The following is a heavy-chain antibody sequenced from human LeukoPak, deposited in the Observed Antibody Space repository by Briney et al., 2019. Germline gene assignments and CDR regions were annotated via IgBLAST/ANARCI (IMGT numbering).Heavy chain of an antibody. D-gene: IGHD3-10*01. CDR1: GFTFSSYS. CDR3: ARELGSIDY. J-gene: IGHJ4*02. V-gene: IGHV4-34*01. Sequence: PGGSLRLSCAASGFTFSSYSMNWVRQPPGKGLEWIGEINHSGSTNYNPSLKSRVTMSVDTSKNQFSLKLSSVTAADTAVYYCARELGSIDYWGQGTLVTVSS. CDR2: INHSGST.